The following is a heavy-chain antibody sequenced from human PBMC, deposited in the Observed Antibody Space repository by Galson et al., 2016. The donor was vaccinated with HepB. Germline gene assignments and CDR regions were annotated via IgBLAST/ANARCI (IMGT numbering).Heavy chain of an antibody. CDR2: IYHSGST. CDR1: GGSISSYY. CDR3: SRDLRGGGQPRDAFDI. J-gene: IGHJ3*02. Sequence: ETLSLTCTVSGGSISSYYWSWIRQSPEKGLEWIGYIYHSGSTKYNPSLKSRVTISVDTSKNQFSLKLNSVTAADTAVYYCSRDLRGGGQPRDAFDIWGQGTMVTVSS. D-gene: IGHD2-15*01. V-gene: IGHV4-59*01.